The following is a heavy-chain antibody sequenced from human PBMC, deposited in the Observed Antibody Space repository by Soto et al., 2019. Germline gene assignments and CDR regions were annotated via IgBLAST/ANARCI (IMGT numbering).Heavy chain of an antibody. J-gene: IGHJ5*02. D-gene: IGHD6-6*01. Sequence: SETLSLTCTVSGGSISSYYWSWIRQPPGKGLEWIGYIYYSGSTNYNPSLKSRVTISVDTSKNQFSLKLSSVTAADTAVYYCARGVGDEYSSSSFDPWGQGTLVTVSS. CDR3: ARGVGDEYSSSSFDP. CDR1: GGSISSYY. V-gene: IGHV4-59*01. CDR2: IYYSGST.